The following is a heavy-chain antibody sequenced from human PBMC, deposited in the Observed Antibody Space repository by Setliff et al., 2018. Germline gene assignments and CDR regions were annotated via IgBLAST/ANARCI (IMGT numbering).Heavy chain of an antibody. CDR2: IYPDDSDT. J-gene: IGHJ2*01. D-gene: IGHD3-22*01. V-gene: IGHV5-51*01. Sequence: LGESLKISCKASGYNFLDYWIGWVRQMPGKGLEWMGIIYPDDSDTRYSPSVQGPFTISADKSISTAYLQWSGLKASDTAFYYCARRRRFDSGGPRSPWYFDLWGRGTLVTVSS. CDR3: ARRRRFDSGGPRSPWYFDL. CDR1: GYNFLDYW.